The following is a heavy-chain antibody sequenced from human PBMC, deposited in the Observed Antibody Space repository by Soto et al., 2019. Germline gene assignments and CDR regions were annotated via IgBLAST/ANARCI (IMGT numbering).Heavy chain of an antibody. CDR1: GGTFSSHS. D-gene: IGHD1-1*01. CDR2: IIPIFGPA. V-gene: IGHV1-69*13. Sequence: ASVKVSFKSSGGTFSSHSINWVRQAPGQGLEWMGGIIPIFGPANFAKKFQGRVTITADESTTTAYMELSSLTSEDTAVYYCATGSFTSTGGRIGYHYNAMDVWGQGTTVTVSS. J-gene: IGHJ6*02. CDR3: ATGSFTSTGGRIGYHYNAMDV.